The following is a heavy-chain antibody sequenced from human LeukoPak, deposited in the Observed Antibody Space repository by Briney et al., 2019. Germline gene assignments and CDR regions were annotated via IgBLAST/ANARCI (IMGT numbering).Heavy chain of an antibody. D-gene: IGHD6-6*01. Sequence: SETLSLTCTVSGGSLSIYYGTWIRQPAAKGLEWIGRISASGSTDYNRSLKSRVTMSVDTSKNQFSLKLTSVTAADTAVYYCAREGRSASEGYWGQGALVTVST. CDR2: ISASGST. V-gene: IGHV4-4*07. J-gene: IGHJ4*02. CDR3: AREGRSASEGY. CDR1: GGSLSIYY.